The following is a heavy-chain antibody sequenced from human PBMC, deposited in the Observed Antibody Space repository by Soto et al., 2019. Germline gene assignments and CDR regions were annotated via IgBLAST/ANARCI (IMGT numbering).Heavy chain of an antibody. CDR3: ARGAARLRGAIDY. CDR2: IIPIFGTA. J-gene: IGHJ4*02. V-gene: IGHV1-69*01. D-gene: IGHD6-6*01. Sequence: SVKVYCRSSGGTFSSYAISWVRQAPGQGLEWMGGIIPIFGTANYAQKFQGRVTITADESTSTAYMELSSLRSEDTAVYYCARGAARLRGAIDYWGQGTLVTVSS. CDR1: GGTFSSYA.